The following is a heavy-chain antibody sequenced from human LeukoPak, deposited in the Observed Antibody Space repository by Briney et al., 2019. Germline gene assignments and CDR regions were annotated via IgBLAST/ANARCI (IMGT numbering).Heavy chain of an antibody. CDR2: IYPGDSET. Sequence: GESLKISCKGSGYSFTSYWIGWVRQMPGKGLEWMGIIYPGDSETRYSPSFQGQVTTSADKSISTAYLQWRSLKASDTAMYYCARRFSSSWYWFDPWGQGSLVTVSS. V-gene: IGHV5-51*01. J-gene: IGHJ5*02. CDR1: GYSFTSYW. D-gene: IGHD6-13*01. CDR3: ARRFSSSWYWFDP.